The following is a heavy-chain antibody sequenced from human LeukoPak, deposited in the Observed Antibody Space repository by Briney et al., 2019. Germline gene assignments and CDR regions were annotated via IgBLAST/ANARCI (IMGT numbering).Heavy chain of an antibody. J-gene: IGHJ4*02. Sequence: SVKVSCKASGYTFTGYGISWVRQAPGQGLEWMGSISPYTGNTKYAERFQDRVIMTTDTSTRTAYMELRSLRSDDTAVFYCARDQYDSVWGSYRPYFDYWGQGTLVTVSS. CDR3: ARDQYDSVWGSYRPYFDY. D-gene: IGHD3-16*02. CDR1: GYTFTGYG. CDR2: ISPYTGNT. V-gene: IGHV1-18*04.